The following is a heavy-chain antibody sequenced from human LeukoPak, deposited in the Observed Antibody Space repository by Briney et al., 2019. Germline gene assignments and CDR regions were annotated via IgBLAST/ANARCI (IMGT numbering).Heavy chain of an antibody. J-gene: IGHJ4*02. CDR2: ISGSGGST. CDR3: AKDQFSSSWNGGDY. D-gene: IGHD6-13*01. CDR1: GFTFSSYA. Sequence: GGSLRLSCAASGFTFSSYAMSWVRQAPGKGLEWVSAISGSGGSTYYADSVKGRFTISRDNSKNTLYLQMNSLRAEDTAVYYCAKDQFSSSWNGGDYWGQGTLVTVSS. V-gene: IGHV3-23*01.